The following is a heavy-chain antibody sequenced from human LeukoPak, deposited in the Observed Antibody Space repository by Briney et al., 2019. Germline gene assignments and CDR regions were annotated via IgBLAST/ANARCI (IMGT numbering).Heavy chain of an antibody. Sequence: SETLSLTCTVSGGSISSYYWSWIRQPPGKGLEWIGYIYYSGSTNYNPSLKSRITISIDTSKNQFSLKLNSVTAADTAVYYCTRWLRRAYNWFDPWGQGTLVTVSS. D-gene: IGHD5-12*01. V-gene: IGHV4-59*01. J-gene: IGHJ5*02. CDR1: GGSISSYY. CDR3: TRWLRRAYNWFDP. CDR2: IYYSGST.